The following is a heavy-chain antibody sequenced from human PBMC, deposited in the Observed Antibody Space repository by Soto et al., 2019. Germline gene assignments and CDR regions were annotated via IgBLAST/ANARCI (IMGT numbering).Heavy chain of an antibody. D-gene: IGHD2-21*02. Sequence: SETLSLTCTVSGGSIRRYYYSWIRQPPVKGLEWIGYMYNTGSTVYNPSFKSRVTISVDTSKHQFSLKLNSVTAADTAVYYCARDLWGYCGTDCYPLDVWGQGTTVTVS. CDR2: MYNTGST. J-gene: IGHJ6*02. CDR1: GGSIRRYY. CDR3: ARDLWGYCGTDCYPLDV. V-gene: IGHV4-59*01.